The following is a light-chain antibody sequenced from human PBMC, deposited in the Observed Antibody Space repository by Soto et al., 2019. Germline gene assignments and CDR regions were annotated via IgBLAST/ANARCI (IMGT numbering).Light chain of an antibody. CDR1: QSVSSSY. CDR3: QQYGSSQS. J-gene: IGKJ1*01. CDR2: GAS. Sequence: EIVLTQSPGTLSLSPGERATLSCRASQSVSSSYLAWYQQKPGQAPRLLIYGASSRATGIPDRFSGSGSGTEFTLTISRLEPEDVAVYYCQQYGSSQSFGQGTKVEIK. V-gene: IGKV3-20*01.